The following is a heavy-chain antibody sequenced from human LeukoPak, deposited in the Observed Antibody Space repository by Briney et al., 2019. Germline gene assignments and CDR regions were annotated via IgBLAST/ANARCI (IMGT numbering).Heavy chain of an antibody. CDR1: GFTVSNNY. D-gene: IGHD3-3*01. V-gene: IGHV3-66*04. Sequence: PGGSLRLSCAASGFTVSNNYMTWVRQAPGKGLEWVSVIYSGNRTKYADSVKGRFIISRDNFKNTLLFQMNSLRAEDTAVYYCARLTSGNGLDVWGQGTTVTVS. J-gene: IGHJ6*02. CDR2: IYSGNRT. CDR3: ARLTSGNGLDV.